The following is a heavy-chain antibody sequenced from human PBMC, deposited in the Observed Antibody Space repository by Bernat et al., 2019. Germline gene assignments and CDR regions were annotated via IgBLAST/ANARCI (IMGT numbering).Heavy chain of an antibody. CDR2: IWYDGSNK. D-gene: IGHD6-6*01. CDR1: GFTFTNYA. Sequence: VLLLESGGGWVQPGGSLRLSCAASGFTFTNYAMSWVRQAPGKGLEWVAVIWYDGSNKYYADSVKGRFTISRDNSKNTLYLQMNSLRAEDTAVYYCARDHSAVHFDYWGQGTLVTVSS. J-gene: IGHJ4*02. V-gene: IGHV3-33*08. CDR3: ARDHSAVHFDY.